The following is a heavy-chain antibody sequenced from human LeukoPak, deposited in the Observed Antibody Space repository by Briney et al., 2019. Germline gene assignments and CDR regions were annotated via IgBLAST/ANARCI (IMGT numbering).Heavy chain of an antibody. Sequence: GGSLRLSCAASGFTFSSYSTNWGRQAPGKGLEWVSYISSSSSTIYYADSVKGRFTISRDNAKNSLYLQMNSLRAEDTAVYYCASGYSYGYLYWGQGTLVTVSS. CDR3: ASGYSYGYLY. V-gene: IGHV3-48*01. CDR1: GFTFSSYS. D-gene: IGHD5-18*01. CDR2: ISSSSSTI. J-gene: IGHJ4*02.